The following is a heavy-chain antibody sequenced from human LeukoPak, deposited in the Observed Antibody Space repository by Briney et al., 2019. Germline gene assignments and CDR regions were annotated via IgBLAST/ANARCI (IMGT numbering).Heavy chain of an antibody. Sequence: GGSLRLSCAASGFTFSSYSMNWVRQAPGKGLEWVGRIKSKTDGGTTDYAAPVKGRFTISRDDSKNTLYLQMNSLKTEDTAVYYCTTLGVVVPAAFGPWGQGTLVTVSS. CDR3: TTLGVVVPAAFGP. CDR2: IKSKTDGGTT. V-gene: IGHV3-15*01. CDR1: GFTFSSYS. J-gene: IGHJ5*02. D-gene: IGHD2-2*01.